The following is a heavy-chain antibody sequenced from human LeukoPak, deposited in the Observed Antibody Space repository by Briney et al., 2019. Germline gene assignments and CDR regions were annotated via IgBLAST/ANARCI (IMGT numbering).Heavy chain of an antibody. J-gene: IGHJ4*02. D-gene: IGHD3-16*01. CDR3: ARDDVASVFDY. CDR2: TYSGGNT. V-gene: IGHV3-66*02. Sequence: GGSLRLSCAASGFTVSSNYMTWVRQAPGKGLEWVSVTYSGGNTYYADSVKGRFTISRDNSKNTLYLQMNSLRAEDTAIYYCARDDVASVFDYWGQGTLVTVSS. CDR1: GFTVSSNY.